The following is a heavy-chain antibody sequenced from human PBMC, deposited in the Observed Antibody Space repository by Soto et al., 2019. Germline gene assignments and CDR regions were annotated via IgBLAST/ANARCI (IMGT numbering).Heavy chain of an antibody. Sequence: PGESLKISCKGSGYSFTSYWIAWVRQMPGKGLEWMGIIYRGDSDIRYSPSFQGQVTMSTDKSISTAYLRWDSLKASDTAMYYCARSRRGAYSSGWYSLSGYYNYGIDVWGQGTTVTVSS. CDR2: IYRGDSDI. D-gene: IGHD6-19*01. V-gene: IGHV5-51*01. CDR3: ARSRRGAYSSGWYSLSGYYNYGIDV. CDR1: GYSFTSYW. J-gene: IGHJ6*02.